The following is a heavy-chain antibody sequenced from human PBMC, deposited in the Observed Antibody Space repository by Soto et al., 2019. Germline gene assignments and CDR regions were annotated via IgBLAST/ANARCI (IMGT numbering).Heavy chain of an antibody. J-gene: IGHJ6*02. CDR2: INPSGGST. V-gene: IGHV1-46*01. CDR3: ARGGYYDSSGSRNYYYYGMNV. D-gene: IGHD6-19*01. CDR1: GYTFTSYY. Sequence: ASVKVSCKASGYTFTSYYMHWVRQAPGQGLEWMGIINPSGGSTSYAQKFQGRVSLTTDTSTNTAYMELRSLRSDDTAMYFCARGGYYDSSGSRNYYYYGMNVWGQGTTVTVSS.